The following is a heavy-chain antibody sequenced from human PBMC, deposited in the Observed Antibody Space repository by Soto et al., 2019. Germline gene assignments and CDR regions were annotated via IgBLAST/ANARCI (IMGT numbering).Heavy chain of an antibody. CDR3: AREDPQLRYFDWLLWVQEKTQTQGRSPPGASDI. V-gene: IGHV3-13*01. Sequence: GGSLRLSCAGSGFSFSGYDLHWVRQVPGKGLEWVSTIGSAGDTYYSDSVKGRFTTSRENGKNTLYLQMNRLRAGDTAVYYCAREDPQLRYFDWLLWVQEKTQTQGRSPPGASDIWGQGTMVTVS. D-gene: IGHD3-9*01. J-gene: IGHJ3*02. CDR2: IGSAGDT. CDR1: GFSFSGYD.